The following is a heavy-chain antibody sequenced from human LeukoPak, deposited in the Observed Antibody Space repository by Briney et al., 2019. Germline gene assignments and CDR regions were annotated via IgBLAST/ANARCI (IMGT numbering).Heavy chain of an antibody. CDR1: GYTCTIYG. D-gene: IGHD3-22*01. Sequence: GASVKVSCKASGYTCTIYGISWVRQAPGQGLEWMGWISAYNGKTNYAQKFQGRVTMTTDTSTSTAYMELRSLRSDDTAVYYCARAYYYDSSGYQDDFDYWGQGTLVTVSS. CDR2: ISAYNGKT. J-gene: IGHJ4*02. V-gene: IGHV1-18*01. CDR3: ARAYYYDSSGYQDDFDY.